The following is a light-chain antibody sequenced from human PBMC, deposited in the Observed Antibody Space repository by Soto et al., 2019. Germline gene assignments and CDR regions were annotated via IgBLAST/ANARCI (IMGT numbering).Light chain of an antibody. J-gene: IGKJ2*01. Sequence: DIQMTQSPSTLSASVGDRVTITCRASQSISNWLAWYQQKPGKAPKVLIYDASSLESGVPSRFSGSGSGTEFTLTISSLQPYDFATYYCQQYNSYSYTFGQGTKLEIQ. CDR1: QSISNW. CDR3: QQYNSYSYT. V-gene: IGKV1-5*01. CDR2: DAS.